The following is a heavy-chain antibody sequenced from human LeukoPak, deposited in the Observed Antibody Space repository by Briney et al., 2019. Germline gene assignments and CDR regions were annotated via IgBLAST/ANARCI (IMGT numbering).Heavy chain of an antibody. Sequence: SETLSLTCTVSGGSISSYYWSWIRQPPGKELEWIGYIYYSGSTNYNPSLKSRVTISVDTSKNQFSLKLSSVTAADTAVYYCARLVTMVRGVIRRGYYFDYWGQGTLVTVSS. CDR1: GGSISSYY. CDR3: ARLVTMVRGVIRRGYYFDY. J-gene: IGHJ4*02. CDR2: IYYSGST. D-gene: IGHD3-10*01. V-gene: IGHV4-59*08.